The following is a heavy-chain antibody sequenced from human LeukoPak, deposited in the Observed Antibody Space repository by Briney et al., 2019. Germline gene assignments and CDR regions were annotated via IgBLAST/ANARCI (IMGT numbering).Heavy chain of an antibody. J-gene: IGHJ4*02. V-gene: IGHV4-39*01. D-gene: IGHD3-16*02. CDR1: GGSISSSSYY. CDR3: ASLPVGVWGSYRYRYFDY. Sequence: SETLSLTCTVSGGSISSSSYYWGWIRQPPGKGLEWIGSIYYSGSTYYNPSLKSRVTISVDTSKNQFSLKLSSVNAADTAVYYCASLPVGVWGSYRYRYFDYWGQGTLVTVSS. CDR2: IYYSGST.